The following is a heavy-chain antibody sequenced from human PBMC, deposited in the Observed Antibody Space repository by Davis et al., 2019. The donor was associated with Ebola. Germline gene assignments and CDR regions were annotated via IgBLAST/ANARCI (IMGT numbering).Heavy chain of an antibody. J-gene: IGHJ4*02. V-gene: IGHV3-33*01. CDR3: ARDDYGVARDF. CDR2: IWYDGSNK. D-gene: IGHD4-17*01. CDR1: GFTFSSYG. Sequence: PGGSLRLSCAASGFTFSSYGTHWVRQAPGKGLEWVAVIWYDGSNKYYADSVKGRFTISRDNSKNTLYLQMNSLRAEDTAVYYCARDDYGVARDFWGQGTLVTVSS.